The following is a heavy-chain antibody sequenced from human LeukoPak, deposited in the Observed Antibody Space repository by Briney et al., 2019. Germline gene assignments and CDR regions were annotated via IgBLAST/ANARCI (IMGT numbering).Heavy chain of an antibody. V-gene: IGHV4-59*01. J-gene: IGHJ4*02. CDR3: ASVYDSSGYYPF. D-gene: IGHD3-22*01. CDR1: GGSISGYY. CDR2: IHYKRNT. Sequence: PSETLSLTCTVSGGSISGYYWSWIRQPPGKGLEWIGHIHYKRNTNYNASLKSRVSMLLDTSKNQISLRLSSVTAADTAVYYCASVYDSSGYYPFWGQGTLVTVSS.